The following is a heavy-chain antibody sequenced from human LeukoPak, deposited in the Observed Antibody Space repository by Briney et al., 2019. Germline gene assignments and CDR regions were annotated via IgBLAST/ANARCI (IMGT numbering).Heavy chain of an antibody. D-gene: IGHD6-13*01. V-gene: IGHV3-48*01. CDR2: ISSSSSTI. CDR1: GFTFSSYS. Sequence: GGSLRLSCAASGFTFSSYSMNWVRQAPGKGLEWVSYISSSSSTIYYADSVKGRFTISRDNAKNSLYLQMNSLRAEDTAAYYCARDGDKYSSSWYASDYFDYWGQGTLVTVSS. J-gene: IGHJ4*02. CDR3: ARDGDKYSSSWYASDYFDY.